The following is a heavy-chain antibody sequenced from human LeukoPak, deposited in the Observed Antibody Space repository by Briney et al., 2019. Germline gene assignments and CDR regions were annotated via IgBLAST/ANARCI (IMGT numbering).Heavy chain of an antibody. CDR2: ISYDGSNK. Sequence: GGSLRLSCAASGFTFSSYAMHWVRQAPGKGLEWVAVISYDGSNKYYADSVKGRFTISRDNSKNTLYLQMNSLRAEDTAVYYCARDGQELELRLNYYYYYYYMDVWGKGTTVTVSS. CDR1: GFTFSSYA. D-gene: IGHD1-7*01. V-gene: IGHV3-30-3*01. CDR3: ARDGQELELRLNYYYYYYYMDV. J-gene: IGHJ6*03.